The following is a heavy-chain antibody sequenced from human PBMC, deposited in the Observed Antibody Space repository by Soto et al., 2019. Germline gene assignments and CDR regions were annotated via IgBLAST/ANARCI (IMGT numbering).Heavy chain of an antibody. Sequence: GGSLRLSCAASGFTFSDYYMSCIRQAPGKGLEWVSYISSSGSTIYYADSVKGRFTISRDNAKNSLYLQMNSLRAEDTAVYYCARVERGITIFGVVIPPFDYWGQGTRVTVSS. CDR1: GFTFSDYY. CDR3: ARVERGITIFGVVIPPFDY. D-gene: IGHD3-3*01. CDR2: ISSSGSTI. V-gene: IGHV3-11*01. J-gene: IGHJ4*02.